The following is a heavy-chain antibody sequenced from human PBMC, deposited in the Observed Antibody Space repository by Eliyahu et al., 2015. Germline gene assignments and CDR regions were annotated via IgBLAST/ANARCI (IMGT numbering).Heavy chain of an antibody. D-gene: IGHD1-26*01. V-gene: IGHV3-9*01. J-gene: IGHJ4*02. CDR2: ISWNSGSI. CDR3: AKVSNIVGATY. Sequence: EVQLVESGGGLVQPGRSLRLSCAASGFTFDDYAMHWVRQAPGKGLGWVSGISWNSGSIGYADSVKGRFTISRDNAKNSLYLQMNSLRAEDTALYYCAKVSNIVGATYWGQGTLVTVSS. CDR1: GFTFDDYA.